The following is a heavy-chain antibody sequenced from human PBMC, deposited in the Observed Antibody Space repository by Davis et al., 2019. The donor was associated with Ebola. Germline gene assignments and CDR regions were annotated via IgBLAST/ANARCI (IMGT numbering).Heavy chain of an antibody. V-gene: IGHV3-33*06. CDR3: AKDFNWFSLDV. Sequence: PGGSLRLSCAASGFTFRNHAMHWVRQTPGKGLEWVAGFWANGVTKNYGDSVKGRFIISRDNWKSTLYLEMSSLGVEDTGVYYCAKDFNWFSLDVCGQGTTVTVSS. CDR2: FWANGVTK. J-gene: IGHJ6*02. D-gene: IGHD3-10*01. CDR1: GFTFRNHA.